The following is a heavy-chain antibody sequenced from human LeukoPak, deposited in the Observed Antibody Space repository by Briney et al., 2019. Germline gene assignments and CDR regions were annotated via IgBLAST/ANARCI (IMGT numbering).Heavy chain of an antibody. D-gene: IGHD3-22*01. V-gene: IGHV3-30-3*01. Sequence: GGSLRLSCAASGFTFSTYAMHWVRQAPGKGLEWMAVISYDGSHKYYADSVEGRFTISRDNSKNTLHLQMNSLRAEDTAVYYCARDKGDYDTSGSLFVFGGQGTLVTVSS. CDR3: ARDKGDYDTSGSLFVF. CDR1: GFTFSTYA. CDR2: ISYDGSHK. J-gene: IGHJ4*02.